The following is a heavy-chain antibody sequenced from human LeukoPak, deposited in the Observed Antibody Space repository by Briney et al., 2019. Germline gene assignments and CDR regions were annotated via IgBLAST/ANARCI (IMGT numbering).Heavy chain of an antibody. V-gene: IGHV4-39*01. CDR2: IYYSGNT. J-gene: IGHJ5*02. CDR1: GDSIAAPSHY. CDR3: ARQIRYTYDPNWFHP. D-gene: IGHD5-12*01. Sequence: SETLSLTCSVSGDSIAAPSHYWAWIRQPPRKGLESIASIYYSGNTNYDPSLQSRVTISVDTSKNQFSLSLSSVTAADTAVYYCARQIRYTYDPNWFHPWGQGTLVTVSS.